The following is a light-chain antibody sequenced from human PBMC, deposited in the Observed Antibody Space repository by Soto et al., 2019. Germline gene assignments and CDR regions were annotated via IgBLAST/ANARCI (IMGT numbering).Light chain of an antibody. Sequence: EIVLTQSPGTLSLSPGERATLSCRASQSVSSSYLAGYQQKPGQAPRLLIYGASSRATGIPDRFSGSGSGTDLTLTISSREPEDFAVYYCQQYGSSSFTVGPGTKVDI. CDR1: QSVSSSY. CDR2: GAS. J-gene: IGKJ3*01. CDR3: QQYGSSSFT. V-gene: IGKV3-20*01.